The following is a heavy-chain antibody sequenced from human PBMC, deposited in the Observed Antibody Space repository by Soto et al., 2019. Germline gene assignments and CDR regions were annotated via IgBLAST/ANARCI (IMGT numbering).Heavy chain of an antibody. Sequence: EMHLVDSGGGLVKPGGSLRLSCAASGFTFSHAWMSWVRQAPGKGLEWVGRIKSKADGETKDYGAPVRGRFTISRDDSQDILYLHMNNLRIEDTAVYYCCVIKRRDQYSTSGYWFDPWGPGTLVTVSS. D-gene: IGHD4-4*01. J-gene: IGHJ5*02. V-gene: IGHV3-15*01. CDR1: GFTFSHAW. CDR2: IKSKADGETK. CDR3: CVIKRRDQYSTSGYWFDP.